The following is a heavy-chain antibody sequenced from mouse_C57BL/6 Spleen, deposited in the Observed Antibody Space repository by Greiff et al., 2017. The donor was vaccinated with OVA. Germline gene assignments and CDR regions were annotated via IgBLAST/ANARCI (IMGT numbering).Heavy chain of an antibody. V-gene: IGHV1-80*01. D-gene: IGHD1-1*01. J-gene: IGHJ2*01. CDR1: GYAFSSYW. Sequence: VQLQQSGAELVKPGASVKISCKASGYAFSSYWMNWVKQRPGKGLEWIGHIYPGDGDTNYNGKFKGKATLTADKSSSTAYMQLSSLTSEDSAVYFCARSEDTTVVGYWGQGTTLTVSS. CDR3: ARSEDTTVVGY. CDR2: IYPGDGDT.